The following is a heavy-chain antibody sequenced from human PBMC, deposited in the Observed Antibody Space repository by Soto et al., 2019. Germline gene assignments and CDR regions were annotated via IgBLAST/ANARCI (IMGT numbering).Heavy chain of an antibody. CDR2: ISSSGSTI. J-gene: IGHJ6*03. D-gene: IGHD6-13*01. CDR1: GFTFSDYY. Sequence: QVQLVESGGGLVKPGGSLRLSCAASGFTFSDYYMSWLRQAPGKGLEWVSYISSSGSTIYYADSVKGRFTISRDNAKNSLYLQMNCLRAEDTAVYYCARDRQIAAAKRSGSYYYYYLDVWGKGTTVTVSS. CDR3: ARDRQIAAAKRSGSYYYYYLDV. V-gene: IGHV3-11*01.